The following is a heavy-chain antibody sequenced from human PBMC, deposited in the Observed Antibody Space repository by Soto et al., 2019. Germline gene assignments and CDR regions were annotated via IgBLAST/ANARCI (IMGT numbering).Heavy chain of an antibody. V-gene: IGHV3-30*18. CDR3: AKTHYSSWPNYYYGMDV. Sequence: GGSLRLSCAASGFTFSSYGMHWVRQAPGKGLEWVAVISYDERNKNYADNVKGRFTISRDNSKNTLYLQMNSLRAEDTAVYYCAKTHYSSWPNYYYGMDVWGQGTTVTVSS. CDR2: ISYDERNK. D-gene: IGHD6-13*01. CDR1: GFTFSSYG. J-gene: IGHJ6*02.